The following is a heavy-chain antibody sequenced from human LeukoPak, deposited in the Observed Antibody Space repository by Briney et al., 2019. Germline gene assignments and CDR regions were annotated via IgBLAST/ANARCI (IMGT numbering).Heavy chain of an antibody. D-gene: IGHD2-21*02. J-gene: IGHJ4*02. CDR1: GFTFSSNA. CDR2: ISGTGGTT. CDR3: ARDLLAYCGGDCSFGY. Sequence: GGSLRLSCAASGFTFSSNAMCWVRQAPGKGLEWVSLISGTGGTTYYADSVKGRLTISRDNSKNTLYLQMNSLRAEDTAVYYCARDLLAYCGGDCSFGYWGQGTLVTVSS. V-gene: IGHV3-23*01.